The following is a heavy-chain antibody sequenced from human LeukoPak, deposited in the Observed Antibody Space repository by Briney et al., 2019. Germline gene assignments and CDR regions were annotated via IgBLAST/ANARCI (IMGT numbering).Heavy chain of an antibody. CDR1: GFTFSSYS. J-gene: IGHJ3*02. CDR2: ISSSSSYR. D-gene: IGHD2-15*01. Sequence: PGGSLRLSCTGSGFTFSSYSMNWVRQAPGKGLEWVSSISSSSSYRYYEESVKGRFSISRDNARNSLYLQMNSLRAEDTAVYYCARYCSGGSCYSYAFDIWGQGTMVTVSS. CDR3: ARYCSGGSCYSYAFDI. V-gene: IGHV3-21*01.